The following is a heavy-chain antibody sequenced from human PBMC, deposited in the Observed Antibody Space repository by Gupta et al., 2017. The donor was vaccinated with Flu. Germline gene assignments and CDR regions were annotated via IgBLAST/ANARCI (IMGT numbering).Heavy chain of an antibody. CDR3: ARGGGDCGGDRATHGAFDI. CDR1: GGTFSSYT. CDR2: IIPILGIA. D-gene: IGHD2-21*02. J-gene: IGHJ3*02. V-gene: IGHV1-69*02. Sequence: QVQLVQSGAEVKKPGSSVKVSCKASGGTFSSYTISWVRQAPGQGLEWMGRIIPILGIANYAQKFQGRVTITADKSTSTAYMELSSLRSEDTAVYYCARGGGDCGGDRATHGAFDIWGQGTMVTVSS.